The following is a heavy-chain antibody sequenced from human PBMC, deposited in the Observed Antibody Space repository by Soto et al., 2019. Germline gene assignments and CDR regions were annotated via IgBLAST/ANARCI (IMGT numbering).Heavy chain of an antibody. Sequence: PGGSLRLSCAASGFIFSNYAMSWVRQAPGKGLEWISVISESGGSTYYADSVKGRFTISRDNSKNTLYLQMNSLRAEDTAVYYCAKFYYGSGSYYYFRYGMDVWGQGTTVTVSS. CDR3: AKFYYGSGSYYYFRYGMDV. CDR1: GFIFSNYA. D-gene: IGHD3-10*01. CDR2: ISESGGST. V-gene: IGHV3-23*01. J-gene: IGHJ6*02.